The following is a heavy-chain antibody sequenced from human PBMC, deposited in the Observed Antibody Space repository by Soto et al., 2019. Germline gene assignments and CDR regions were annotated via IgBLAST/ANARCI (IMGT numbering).Heavy chain of an antibody. CDR1: GYSFTSYW. J-gene: IGHJ3*02. Sequence: EVQLVQSGAEVKKPGESLRISCKGSGYSFTSYWISWVRQMPGKGLEWMGRIDPSDSYTNYSPSFQGHVTISADKSISTAYLQWSSLKASDTAMYYCARLIYDSSGYYIDAFDIWGQGTMVTVSS. V-gene: IGHV5-10-1*03. D-gene: IGHD3-22*01. CDR3: ARLIYDSSGYYIDAFDI. CDR2: IDPSDSYT.